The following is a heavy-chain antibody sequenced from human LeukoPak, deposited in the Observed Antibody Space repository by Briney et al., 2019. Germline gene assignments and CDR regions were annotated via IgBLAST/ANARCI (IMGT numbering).Heavy chain of an antibody. CDR2: IIPIFGTA. D-gene: IGHD3-3*01. Sequence: RASVKVSCKASGGTSSSYAISWVRQAPGQGLEWMGGIIPIFGTANYAQKFQGRVTITADESTSTAYMELSSLRSEDTAVYYCARAGTYYDFWSGYSYFDYWGQGTLVTVSS. CDR1: GGTSSSYA. J-gene: IGHJ4*02. V-gene: IGHV1-69*13. CDR3: ARAGTYYDFWSGYSYFDY.